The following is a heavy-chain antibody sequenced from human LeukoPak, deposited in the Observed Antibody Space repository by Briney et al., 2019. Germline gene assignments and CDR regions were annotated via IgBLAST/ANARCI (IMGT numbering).Heavy chain of an antibody. V-gene: IGHV1-46*01. Sequence: AASVKVSCKASGYSFTSNYIHWVRQAPGQGLEWMGMIYLRDGSTSYAQKFQGRVTVTRDTSTSTVHMELSGLRSEDTAVYYCARDQEAFDYWGQGTLVTVSS. CDR3: ARDQEAFDY. CDR1: GYSFTSNY. J-gene: IGHJ4*02. CDR2: IYLRDGST.